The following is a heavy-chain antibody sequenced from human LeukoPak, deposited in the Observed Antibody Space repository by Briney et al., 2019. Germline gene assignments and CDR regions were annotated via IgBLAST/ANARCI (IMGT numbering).Heavy chain of an antibody. J-gene: IGHJ4*02. V-gene: IGHV3-7*01. D-gene: IGHD6-6*01. CDR1: GFTFSSYG. CDR2: IKQDGSER. Sequence: GGSLRLSCAASGFTFSSYGMSWVRQAPGKGLEWVANIKQDGSERYYVDSVKGRLSISRDNAKNSLYLLMNSLRAEDTAVYYCARMGSSSSSYWGQGTLVTVSS. CDR3: ARMGSSSSSY.